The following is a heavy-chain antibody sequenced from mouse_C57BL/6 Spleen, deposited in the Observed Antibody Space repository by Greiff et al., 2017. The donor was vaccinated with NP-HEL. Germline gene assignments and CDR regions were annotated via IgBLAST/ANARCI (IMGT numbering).Heavy chain of an antibody. CDR3: AREVYSNYVIDY. J-gene: IGHJ2*01. V-gene: IGHV5S21*01. CDR1: GFTFSSYA. Sequence: EVKLVESGEGLVKPGGSLKLSCAASGFTFSSYAMSWVRQTPEKRLEWVAYISSGSSTIYYADTVKGRFTISRDNAKNTLFLQMTSLRSEDTAMYYCAREVYSNYVIDYWGQGTTLTVSS. D-gene: IGHD2-5*01. CDR2: ISSGSSTI.